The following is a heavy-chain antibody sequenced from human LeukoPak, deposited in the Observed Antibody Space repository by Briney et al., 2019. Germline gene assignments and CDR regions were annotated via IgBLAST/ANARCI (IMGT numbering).Heavy chain of an antibody. Sequence: SETLSLTCTVSGGSISSGGYYWSWIRQPPGKGLEWIGYIYHSGSTYCNPSLKSRVTISVDRSKNQFSLKLSSVTAADTAVYYCARGITGTTFGSVYYYYYYMDVWGKGTTVTVSS. CDR2: IYHSGST. J-gene: IGHJ6*03. D-gene: IGHD1-7*01. CDR3: ARGITGTTFGSVYYYYYYMDV. V-gene: IGHV4-30-2*01. CDR1: GGSISSGGYY.